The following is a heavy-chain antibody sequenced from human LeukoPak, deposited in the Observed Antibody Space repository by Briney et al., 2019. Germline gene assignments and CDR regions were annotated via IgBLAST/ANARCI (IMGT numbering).Heavy chain of an antibody. CDR3: AREYAAGLGY. Sequence: ASVKVSCKASGYTFTGYYMHWVRQAPGQGLEWMGWINPNSGGTNYAQKFQGRVTMTRDTSISTAYMELRSLRSDDTAVYYCAREYAAGLGYWGQGTLVTVSS. D-gene: IGHD6-13*01. V-gene: IGHV1-2*02. CDR1: GYTFTGYY. CDR2: INPNSGGT. J-gene: IGHJ4*02.